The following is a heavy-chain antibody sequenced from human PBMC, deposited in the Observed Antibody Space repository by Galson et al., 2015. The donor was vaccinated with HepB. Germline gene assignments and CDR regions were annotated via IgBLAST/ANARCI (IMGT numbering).Heavy chain of an antibody. CDR1: GFTFSSYG. CDR2: ISSSGSST. J-gene: IGHJ3*01. Sequence: SLRLSCAASGFTFSSYGMSWVRQAPGKGLEWVSSISSSGSSTYYADSVKGRFTISRDNSKNTLYLQMNSLRAEDTAVYYCARQSYGGISRDDLDFWGQGTMVTVSS. CDR3: ARQSYGGISRDDLDF. D-gene: IGHD2-15*01. V-gene: IGHV3-23*01.